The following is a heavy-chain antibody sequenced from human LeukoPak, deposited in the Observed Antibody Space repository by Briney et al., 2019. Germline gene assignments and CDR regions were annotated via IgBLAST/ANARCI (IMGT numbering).Heavy chain of an antibody. D-gene: IGHD3-10*01. CDR2: IYYSGST. Sequence: PSETLSLTCTVSGGSISSGDYYWSWIRQPPGRGLEWIGYIYYSGSTYYNPSLKSRVTISVDTSKNQFSLKLSSMTAADTAVYYCARDIGRFGGNDYWGQGTLVTVSS. CDR3: ARDIGRFGGNDY. V-gene: IGHV4-30-4*01. CDR1: GGSISSGDYY. J-gene: IGHJ4*02.